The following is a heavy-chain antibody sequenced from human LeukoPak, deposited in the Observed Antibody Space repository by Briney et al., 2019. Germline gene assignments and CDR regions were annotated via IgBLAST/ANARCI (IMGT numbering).Heavy chain of an antibody. CDR2: TSGSGGST. D-gene: IGHD2-2*01. J-gene: IGHJ4*02. CDR3: AKCPDIVVVPATFDY. Sequence: PGGSLRLSCAASGFTFSSYAMSWVRQAPGMGLEWVSATSGSGGSTYYADSVKGRFTISRDNSKNTLYLQMNSLRAEDTAVYYCAKCPDIVVVPATFDYWGQGTLVTVSS. CDR1: GFTFSSYA. V-gene: IGHV3-23*01.